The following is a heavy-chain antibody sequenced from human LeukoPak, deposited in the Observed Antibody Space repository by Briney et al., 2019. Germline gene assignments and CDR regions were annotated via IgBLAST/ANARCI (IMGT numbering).Heavy chain of an antibody. CDR3: ARDQAYYDFWSGVFDY. CDR2: INPNSGGT. CDR1: GYTFTGYY. V-gene: IGHV1-2*02. J-gene: IGHJ4*02. D-gene: IGHD3-3*01. Sequence: GAPVKVSCKASGYTFTGYYMHWVRQAPGQGLEWMGWINPNSGGTNYAQKFQGRVTMTRDTSISTAYMELSRLRSDDTAVYYCARDQAYYDFWSGVFDYWGQGTLVTVSS.